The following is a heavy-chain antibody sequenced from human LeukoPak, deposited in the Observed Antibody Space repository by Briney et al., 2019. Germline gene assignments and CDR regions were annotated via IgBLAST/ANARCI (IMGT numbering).Heavy chain of an antibody. CDR3: ARYGDPYFDY. D-gene: IGHD4-17*01. Sequence: GGSLRLSCAASEFIFSSYSMNWVRQTPGKGLEWVSYISSSSSTIYYADSVKGRFTISRDNAKNSLYLQMNSLRAEDTAVYYCARYGDPYFDYWGQGTLVTVSS. V-gene: IGHV3-48*01. CDR2: ISSSSSTI. J-gene: IGHJ4*02. CDR1: EFIFSSYS.